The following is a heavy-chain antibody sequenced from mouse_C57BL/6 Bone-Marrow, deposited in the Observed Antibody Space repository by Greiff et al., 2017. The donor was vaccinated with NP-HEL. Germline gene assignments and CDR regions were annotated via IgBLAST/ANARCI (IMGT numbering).Heavy chain of an antibody. CDR3: ARRRYITTVVAVDY. CDR2: IYPGDGDT. CDR1: GYAFSSSW. V-gene: IGHV1-82*01. J-gene: IGHJ2*01. Sequence: VQLQQSGPELVKPGASVKISCKASGYAFSSSWMNWVKQRPGKGLEWIGRIYPGDGDTNYNGKFKGKATLTADKSSSTAYMQLSSLTSEDSAVYFCARRRYITTVVAVDYWGQGTTLTVSS. D-gene: IGHD1-1*01.